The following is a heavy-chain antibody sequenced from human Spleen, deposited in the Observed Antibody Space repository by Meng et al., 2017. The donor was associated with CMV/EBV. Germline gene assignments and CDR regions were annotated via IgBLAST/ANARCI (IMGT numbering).Heavy chain of an antibody. J-gene: IGHJ4*02. V-gene: IGHV4-39*01. Sequence: SETLSLTCTVSGGSMSSSGYFWAWIRQPPGKGLEWIGNMHFSGSTYYNPSLESRVTISVDTSKNQFSLNLSSVIATDTAVYYCARLLGFYYESSGSGLDYWGQGALVTVSS. D-gene: IGHD3-22*01. CDR1: GGSMSSSGYF. CDR2: MHFSGST. CDR3: ARLLGFYYESSGSGLDY.